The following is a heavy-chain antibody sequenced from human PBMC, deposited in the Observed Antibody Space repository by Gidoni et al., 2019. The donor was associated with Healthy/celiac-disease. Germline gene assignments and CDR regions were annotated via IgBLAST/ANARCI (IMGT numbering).Heavy chain of an antibody. D-gene: IGHD6-13*01. J-gene: IGHJ4*02. V-gene: IGHV3-33*01. CDR3: ARDRIAAAGTTPGY. CDR2: IWYDGSNK. Sequence: QVQLVESGGGVVKPGRSLRLSWAAFGSTSSSYGMHWVRQAPGTGMGWLAVIWYDGSNKYYADSVKGRFTISRDNSKNTLYLQMNSLRAEDTAVYYCARDRIAAAGTTPGYWGQGTLVTVSS. CDR1: GSTSSSYG.